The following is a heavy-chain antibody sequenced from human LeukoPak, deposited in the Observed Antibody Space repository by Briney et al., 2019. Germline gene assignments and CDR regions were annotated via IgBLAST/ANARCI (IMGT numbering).Heavy chain of an antibody. CDR3: ARAFWMYALHNWFDP. CDR2: IYTSGST. D-gene: IGHD2-8*01. V-gene: IGHV4-61*02. CDR1: GGSISSGSYY. Sequence: SQTLSLTCTVSGGSISSGSYYWSWIRQPAGKGLEWIGRIYTSGSTNYNPSLKSRVTISVDTSKNQFALKLSSVTAADTAVYYCARAFWMYALHNWFDPWGQGTLVTVSS. J-gene: IGHJ5*02.